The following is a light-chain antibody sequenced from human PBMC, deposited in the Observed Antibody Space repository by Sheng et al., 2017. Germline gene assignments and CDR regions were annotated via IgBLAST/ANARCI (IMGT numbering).Light chain of an antibody. Sequence: EIVLTQSPATLSLSPGETATLSCRASQYINTYLAWYQQIPGQAPRLLIYDASNRATGIPARFSASGSGTDFTLTISGLEPEDSAVYYCQQRSNWPLTFGGGPRWRS. CDR3: QQRSNWPLT. J-gene: IGKJ4*01. V-gene: IGKV3-11*01. CDR1: QYINTY. CDR2: DAS.